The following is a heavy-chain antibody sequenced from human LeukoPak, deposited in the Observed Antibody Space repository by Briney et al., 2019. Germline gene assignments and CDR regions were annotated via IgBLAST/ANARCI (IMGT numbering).Heavy chain of an antibody. D-gene: IGHD6-19*01. CDR1: GFTFSNAW. J-gene: IGHJ5*02. CDR3: TTDGPIAVAGPFGS. V-gene: IGHV3-15*01. CDR2: IKSKTDGGTT. Sequence: GGSLRLSCAASGFTFSNAWMSWVRQAPGKGLGWVGRIKSKTDGGTTDYAAPVKGRFTISRDDSKNTLYLQMNSLKTEDTAVYYCTTDGPIAVAGPFGSWGQGTLVTVSS.